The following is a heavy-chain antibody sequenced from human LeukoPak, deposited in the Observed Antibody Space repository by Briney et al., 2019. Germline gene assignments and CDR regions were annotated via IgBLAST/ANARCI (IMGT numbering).Heavy chain of an antibody. D-gene: IGHD5-12*01. CDR1: GYTFTSYG. CDR2: ISAYNGNT. J-gene: IGHJ4*02. Sequence: GASVKVSCKASGYTFTSYGISWVRQAPGQGLEWMGWISAYNGNTNYAQKLQGRVTMTTDTSTSTAYMELRSLRSDDTAVYYCARDVDIVAYAKGFDYWGQGTLVTVSS. CDR3: ARDVDIVAYAKGFDY. V-gene: IGHV1-18*01.